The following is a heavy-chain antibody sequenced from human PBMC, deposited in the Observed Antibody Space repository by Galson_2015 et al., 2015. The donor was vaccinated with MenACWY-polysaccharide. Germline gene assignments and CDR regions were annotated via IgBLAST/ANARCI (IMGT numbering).Heavy chain of an antibody. Sequence: SVKVSCKASGYSFTTYGISWVRQAPGQGFEWMGLMNPRSGHTEYAQKFQGRVTMTSNTAISTAYMELTSLRSEDTAVYYCARGHYGAWGQGTLVIVSS. CDR3: ARGHYGA. CDR1: GYSFTTYG. V-gene: IGHV1-8*02. CDR2: MNPRSGHT. D-gene: IGHD3-10*01. J-gene: IGHJ5*02.